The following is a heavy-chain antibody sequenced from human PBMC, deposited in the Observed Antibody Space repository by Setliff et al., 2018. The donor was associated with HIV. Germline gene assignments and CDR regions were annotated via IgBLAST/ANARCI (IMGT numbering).Heavy chain of an antibody. Sequence: ASVKVSCKASGYTFTGYAMHWVRQAPGQRLEWMGWINAGNGNTIYSQKFQGRVTITRDTSASTAYMELSSLRSEDTAVYYCARDAFDYTAYYYSYMDVWGKGTTVTVSS. D-gene: IGHD4-4*01. J-gene: IGHJ6*03. CDR3: ARDAFDYTAYYYSYMDV. CDR2: INAGNGNT. CDR1: GYTFTGYA. V-gene: IGHV1-3*01.